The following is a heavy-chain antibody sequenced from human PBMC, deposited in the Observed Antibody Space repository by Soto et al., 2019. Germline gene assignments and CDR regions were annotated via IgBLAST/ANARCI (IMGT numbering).Heavy chain of an antibody. V-gene: IGHV3-30-3*01. J-gene: IGHJ5*02. CDR1: GFTFSSYA. CDR2: ISYDGSNK. D-gene: IGHD3-10*01. Sequence: PGGSLRLSCAASGFTFSSYAMHWVRQAPGKGLEWVAVISYDGSNKYYADSVKGRFTISRDNSKNTLYLQMNSLRAEDTAVYYCGRGPYASGSYSTNWFVPWGPETLDTVSS. CDR3: GRGPYASGSYSTNWFVP.